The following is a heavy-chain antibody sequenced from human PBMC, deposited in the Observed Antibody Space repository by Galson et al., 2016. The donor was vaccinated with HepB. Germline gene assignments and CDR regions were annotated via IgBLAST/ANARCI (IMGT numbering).Heavy chain of an antibody. J-gene: IGHJ4*02. V-gene: IGHV1-18*01. CDR2: MSTYNGKT. CDR3: ARSLVYDGLDY. CDR1: GYTFTNFR. Sequence: SVKVSCKASGYTFTNFRLSWVRQAPGQGLEWMGWMSTYNGKTTFTQKFQVRVTMTTDTSTSTAYMELRSLRSDDTAVYYCARSLVYDGLDYWGQGTLVTVSS. D-gene: IGHD5/OR15-5a*01.